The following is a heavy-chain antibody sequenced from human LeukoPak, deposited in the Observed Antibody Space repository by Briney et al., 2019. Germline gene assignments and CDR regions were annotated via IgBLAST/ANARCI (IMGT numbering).Heavy chain of an antibody. V-gene: IGHV4-59*12. CDR2: IYYSGST. J-gene: IGHJ5*02. CDR1: GGSISSYY. D-gene: IGHD2-2*01. Sequence: PSETLSLTCTVSGGSISSYYWSWIRQPPGKGLEWIGYIYYSGSTNYNPSLKSRVTISVDTSKNQFSLKLSSVTAADTAVYYCAREKRGYQLLSWFDPWGQGTLVTVSS. CDR3: AREKRGYQLLSWFDP.